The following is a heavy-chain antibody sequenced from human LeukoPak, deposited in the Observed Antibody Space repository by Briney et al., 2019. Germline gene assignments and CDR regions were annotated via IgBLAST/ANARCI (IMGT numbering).Heavy chain of an antibody. Sequence: ASVKVSCKASGYTFTGYYMHWVRQAPGQGLEWMGWINPNSGGTNYAQKFQGRVTMTRDTSNSTAYMELSRLRSDDTAVYYCARDHSNWNYAPDFWGQGTLVIVSS. CDR3: ARDHSNWNYAPDF. CDR2: INPNSGGT. CDR1: GYTFTGYY. V-gene: IGHV1-2*02. D-gene: IGHD1-7*01. J-gene: IGHJ4*02.